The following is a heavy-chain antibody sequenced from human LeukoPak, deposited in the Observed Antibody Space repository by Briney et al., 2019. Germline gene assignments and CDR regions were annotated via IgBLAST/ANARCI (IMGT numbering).Heavy chain of an antibody. CDR2: ISAYNGNT. Sequence: ASVKVSCKASGCTFTSYGISWVRQAPGQGLEWMGWISAYNGNTNYAQKLQGRVTMTTDTSTSTAYMELRSLRSDDTAVYYCARDRVAYCGGDCYSEWFDPWGQGALVTVSS. CDR1: GCTFTSYG. V-gene: IGHV1-18*01. J-gene: IGHJ5*02. D-gene: IGHD2-21*02. CDR3: ARDRVAYCGGDCYSEWFDP.